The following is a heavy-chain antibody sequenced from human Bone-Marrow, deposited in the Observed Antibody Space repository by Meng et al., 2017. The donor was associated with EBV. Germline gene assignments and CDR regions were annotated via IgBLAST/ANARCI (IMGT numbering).Heavy chain of an antibody. CDR3: ARDREGAAAGTLGY. V-gene: IGHV1-69*01. D-gene: IGHD6-13*01. J-gene: IGHJ4*02. CDR1: GGSFSNYA. Sequence: QVQLVQLGVEVRKPGSSVKVSCEVSGGSFSNYAISWVRQAPGQGLEWMGEIIPLFGTVIYAQTMQDRVTFTADESTKTAHMELNSLRFGDTAVYYCARDREGAAAGTLGYWGQGTLVTVSS. CDR2: IIPLFGTV.